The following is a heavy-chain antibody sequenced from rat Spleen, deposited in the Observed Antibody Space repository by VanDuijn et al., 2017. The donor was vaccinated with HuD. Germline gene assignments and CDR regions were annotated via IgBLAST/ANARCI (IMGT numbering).Heavy chain of an antibody. Sequence: EVQLVESDGGLVQPGRSLKLSCAASGFIFSNFDMVWVRQAPTKGLEWVASITTGGAITSYRDSVKGRFTISRDTAKSTLYLQMDSLRSEDTATYYCARRHYGYTDYFDYWGQGVMVPVSS. V-gene: IGHV5S23*01. J-gene: IGHJ2*01. CDR2: ITTGGAIT. CDR3: ARRHYGYTDYFDY. D-gene: IGHD1-11*01. CDR1: GFIFSNFD.